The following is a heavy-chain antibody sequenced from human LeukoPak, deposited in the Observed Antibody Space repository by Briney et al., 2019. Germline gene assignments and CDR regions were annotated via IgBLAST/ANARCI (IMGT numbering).Heavy chain of an antibody. CDR2: ISYNGNII. D-gene: IGHD1-26*01. V-gene: IGHV3-30*03. Sequence: GGSLRLSCAASGFPFSGYAMHWVRQAPGKGLEWVAIISYNGNIIHYADSVRGRFTVSRDNSKNTLYLQMNSLRTDDTARYFCAREEEGELPDYWGQGTLVAVSS. CDR3: AREEEGELPDY. CDR1: GFPFSGYA. J-gene: IGHJ4*02.